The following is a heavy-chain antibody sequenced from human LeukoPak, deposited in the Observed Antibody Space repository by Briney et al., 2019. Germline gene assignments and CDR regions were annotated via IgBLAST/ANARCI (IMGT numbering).Heavy chain of an antibody. D-gene: IGHD2-2*02. CDR1: GYTFTSYD. J-gene: IGHJ6*02. CDR2: MNPNSGNT. CDR3: ARGRWCSSTSCYTVEELRRRYYYYGMDV. V-gene: IGHV1-8*01. Sequence: ASVKVSCKASGYTFTSYDINWVRQATGQGLEWMGWMNPNSGNTGYAQKFQGRVTMTRNTSISTAYMELSSLRSEDTAVYYCARGRWCSSTSCYTVEELRRRYYYYGMDVWGQGTTVTVSS.